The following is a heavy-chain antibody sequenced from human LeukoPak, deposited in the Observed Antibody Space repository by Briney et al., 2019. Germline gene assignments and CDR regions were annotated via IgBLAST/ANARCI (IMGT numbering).Heavy chain of an antibody. CDR1: GYTFTSYD. Sequence: ASVKVSCKASGYTFTSYDINWVRQATGQGLEWMGWMNPNSGNTGYAQKFQGRVTITADESTSTAYMELSSLRSEDTAVYYCARAPIQTPKEWLPLLNYYYYGMDVWGQGTTVTVSS. V-gene: IGHV1-8*01. D-gene: IGHD3-3*01. CDR2: MNPNSGNT. J-gene: IGHJ6*02. CDR3: ARAPIQTPKEWLPLLNYYYYGMDV.